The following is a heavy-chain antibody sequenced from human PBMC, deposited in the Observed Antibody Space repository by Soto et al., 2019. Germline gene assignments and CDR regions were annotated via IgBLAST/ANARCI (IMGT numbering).Heavy chain of an antibody. V-gene: IGHV3-9*01. CDR2: ISWNSGSI. D-gene: IGHD5-12*01. CDR3: VKDMGGYNWYFDL. Sequence: EVQLVESGGGLVQPGRSLRLSCAASGFTFDDYAMHWVRQAPGKGLEWVSGISWNSGSIGYADSVKGRFTISRDNAKNSLYLQMNSLRAEDTALYYCVKDMGGYNWYFDLWGRGTLVTVSS. CDR1: GFTFDDYA. J-gene: IGHJ2*01.